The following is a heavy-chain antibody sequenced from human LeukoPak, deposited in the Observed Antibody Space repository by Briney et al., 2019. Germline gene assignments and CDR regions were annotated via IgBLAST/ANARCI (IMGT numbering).Heavy chain of an antibody. D-gene: IGHD1-7*01. CDR2: ISGSGGST. CDR1: GFTFSSYA. Sequence: GGSLRLSCAASGFTFSSYAMSWIRQAPGKGLEWVSAISGSGGSTYCADSVKGRLTISRDNSKNTLYLQMNSLRAEDTAVYYCAKEGGGRAGTNTLYFDYWGQGTLVTVSS. V-gene: IGHV3-23*01. J-gene: IGHJ4*02. CDR3: AKEGGGRAGTNTLYFDY.